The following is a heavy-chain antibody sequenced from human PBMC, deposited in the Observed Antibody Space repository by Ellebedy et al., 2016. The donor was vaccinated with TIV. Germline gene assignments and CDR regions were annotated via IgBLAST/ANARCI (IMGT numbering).Heavy chain of an antibody. CDR3: VRDLTNYGSSSY. CDR1: GYTFTGYY. J-gene: IGHJ4*02. V-gene: IGHV1-2*02. D-gene: IGHD3-22*01. CDR2: INPNSGDT. Sequence: AASVKVSCKASGYTFTGYYIHWVRQAPGQGLEWVGWINPNSGDTNYAQKLRGRVTVTGDTSISTAYMELSMLVSDDTAVYYCVRDLTNYGSSSYWGQGTPVTVSS.